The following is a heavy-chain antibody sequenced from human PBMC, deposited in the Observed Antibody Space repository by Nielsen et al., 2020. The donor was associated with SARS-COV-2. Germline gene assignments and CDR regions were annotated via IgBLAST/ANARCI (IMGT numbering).Heavy chain of an antibody. CDR3: AREMAIFGEHYYYYYGMDV. CDR2: IIPIFGTA. D-gene: IGHD3-3*01. Sequence: WVRQAPRQGLEWMGGIIPIFGTANYAQKFQGRVAITADKSTSTAYMELSSLRSEDTAVYYCAREMAIFGEHYYYYYGMDVWGQGTTVTVSS. V-gene: IGHV1-69*06. J-gene: IGHJ6*02.